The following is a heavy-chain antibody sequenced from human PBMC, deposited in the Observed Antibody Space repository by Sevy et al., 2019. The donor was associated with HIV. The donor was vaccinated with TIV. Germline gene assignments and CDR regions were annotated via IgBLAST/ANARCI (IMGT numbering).Heavy chain of an antibody. Sequence: GGSLRLSCAASGXXFTEFVMSWVRQAPGKGLEWVSTINSGGGSTYYADSVKGRFTISRDNSQNTLDLQMNSLRAEDTAVYYCAKDVVGGYYDSSGXSDXWGQGTLVTVSS. D-gene: IGHD3-22*01. CDR2: INSGGGST. CDR3: AKDVVGGYYDSSGXSDX. J-gene: IGHJ5*02. V-gene: IGHV3-23*01. CDR1: GXXFTEFV.